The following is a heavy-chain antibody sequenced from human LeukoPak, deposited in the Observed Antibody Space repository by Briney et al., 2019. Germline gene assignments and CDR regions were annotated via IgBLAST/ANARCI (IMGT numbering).Heavy chain of an antibody. Sequence: GASVKVSCKASGYTFTSYDINWVRQATGQELEWMGWMNPNSGNTGYAQKFQGRVTMTRNTSISTAYMELSSLRSEDTAVYYCASGAIYYDFWSGYWRPGGTEACDYWGQGTLVTVSS. D-gene: IGHD3-3*01. CDR2: MNPNSGNT. CDR3: ASGAIYYDFWSGYWRPGGTEACDY. V-gene: IGHV1-8*01. J-gene: IGHJ4*02. CDR1: GYTFTSYD.